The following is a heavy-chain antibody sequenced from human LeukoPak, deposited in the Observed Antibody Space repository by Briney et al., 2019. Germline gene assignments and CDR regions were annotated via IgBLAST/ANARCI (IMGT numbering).Heavy chain of an antibody. CDR2: ISSSSGRT. CDR1: GFTLSNSW. CDR3: AKGGYNNWFDP. Sequence: GGSLRLFCAASGFTLSNSWMHWVRQAPGKGLEWVSAISSSSGRTYYADSVKGRFTISRDNSKNTLYLQMNSLRAEDTAVYYCAKGGYNNWFDPWGQGTLVTVSS. V-gene: IGHV3-23*01. D-gene: IGHD1-1*01. J-gene: IGHJ5*02.